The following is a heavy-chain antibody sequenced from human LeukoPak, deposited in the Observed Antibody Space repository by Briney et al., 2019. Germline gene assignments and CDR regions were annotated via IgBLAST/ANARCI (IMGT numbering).Heavy chain of an antibody. CDR1: GYTFTGYY. V-gene: IGHV1-8*03. CDR2: MNPNSGNT. Sequence: ASVKVSCKASGYTFTGYYMHWVRQAPGQGLEWMGWMNPNSGNTGYAQKFQGRVTITRNTSISTAYMELSSLRSEDTAVYYCARGWQYMDVWGKGTTVTVSS. J-gene: IGHJ6*03. CDR3: ARGWQYMDV.